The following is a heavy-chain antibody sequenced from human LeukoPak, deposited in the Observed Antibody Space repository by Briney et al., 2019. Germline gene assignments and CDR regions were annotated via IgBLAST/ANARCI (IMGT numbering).Heavy chain of an antibody. Sequence: PSETLPLTCAVSGGSILSTNWWSWVRQPPGRRLEWIGEVHLSGASNYNPSLKSRVSMSIDKSRNQLSLELTSVTAADTAIYYCARESGAFSPFGFWGQGTLVTVSS. CDR1: GGSILSTNW. CDR2: VHLSGAS. J-gene: IGHJ4*02. V-gene: IGHV4-4*02. D-gene: IGHD1-26*01. CDR3: ARESGAFSPFGF.